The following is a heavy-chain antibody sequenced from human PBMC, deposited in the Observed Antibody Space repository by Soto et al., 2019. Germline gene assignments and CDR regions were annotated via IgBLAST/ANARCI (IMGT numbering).Heavy chain of an antibody. D-gene: IGHD1-1*01. V-gene: IGHV4-34*01. Sequence: ETLCRTCTVYGASFSGYYWSGIRQPPGKGLEWIGEISHSGSTNYNPSLKSRVTISVDTSKNQFSLKLSSVTAADTAVYYCARGGTDHAFDIWGQGTMVTVSS. CDR2: ISHSGST. J-gene: IGHJ3*02. CDR3: ARGGTDHAFDI. CDR1: GASFSGYY.